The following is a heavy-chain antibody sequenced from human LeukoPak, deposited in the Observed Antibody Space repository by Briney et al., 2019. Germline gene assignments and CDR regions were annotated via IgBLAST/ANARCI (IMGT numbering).Heavy chain of an antibody. D-gene: IGHD6-13*01. CDR1: GYTLTELS. Sequence: ALVKVSCKVSGYTLTELSMHWVRQAPGQGLEWMGRINPNSGGTNYAQKFQGRVTMTRDTSISTAYMELSRLRSDDTAVYYCARVGFSSSYSDLDYWGQGTLVTVSS. V-gene: IGHV1-2*06. CDR3: ARVGFSSSYSDLDY. CDR2: INPNSGGT. J-gene: IGHJ4*02.